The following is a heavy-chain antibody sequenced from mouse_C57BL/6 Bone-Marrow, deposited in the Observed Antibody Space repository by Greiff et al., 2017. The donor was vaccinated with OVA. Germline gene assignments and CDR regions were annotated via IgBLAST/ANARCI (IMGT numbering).Heavy chain of an antibody. J-gene: IGHJ2*01. CDR1: GYAFSSYW. Sequence: VQLQQSGAELVKPGASVKISCKASGYAFSSYWMNWVKQRPGKGLEWIGQIYPGDGDTNYNGKFKGKATLTADKSSSTAYMQLSSLTSEDFAVYFCARGGYYGSSYDYFDYWGQGTTLTVSS. CDR2: IYPGDGDT. CDR3: ARGGYYGSSYDYFDY. D-gene: IGHD1-1*01. V-gene: IGHV1-80*01.